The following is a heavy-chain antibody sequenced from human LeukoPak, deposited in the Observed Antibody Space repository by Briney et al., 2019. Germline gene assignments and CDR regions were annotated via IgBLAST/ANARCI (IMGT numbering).Heavy chain of an antibody. CDR3: AADYGSGSYRFDY. CDR1: GGSISSGDYS. J-gene: IGHJ4*02. V-gene: IGHV4-30-2*01. Sequence: SETLSLTCAVPGGSISSGDYSWSWIRQPPGKGLEWIGYIYHSGSTLYNPSLKSRVTISIDRSKNHFSLRLSSVTAADTAVYYCAADYGSGSYRFDYWGQGTLVTVSS. CDR2: IYHSGST. D-gene: IGHD3-10*01.